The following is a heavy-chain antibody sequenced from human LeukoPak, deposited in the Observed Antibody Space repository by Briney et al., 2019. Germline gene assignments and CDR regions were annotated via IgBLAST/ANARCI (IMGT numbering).Heavy chain of an antibody. V-gene: IGHV3-23*01. Sequence: GGSLRLSCAASGFTFSSYAMSWVRQAPGKGLEWVSAISGSGGSTYYADSVKGRFTISRDNSKNTLYLQMNSLRTEDTAVYYCVRIPNTAGFPNWFDPWGQGTLVTVSS. D-gene: IGHD2-2*02. CDR2: ISGSGGST. CDR3: VRIPNTAGFPNWFDP. CDR1: GFTFSSYA. J-gene: IGHJ5*02.